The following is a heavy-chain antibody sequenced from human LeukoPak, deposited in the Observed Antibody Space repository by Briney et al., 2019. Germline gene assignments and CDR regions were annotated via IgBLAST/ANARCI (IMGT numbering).Heavy chain of an antibody. CDR2: ITDISSYT. Sequence: PGGSLRLSCAVSGFTFSGYNMNWVRQAPGKGLEWVASITDISSYTYHADSVKGRFTISRDNAKSSLFLQMNSLRDEDTAVYYYARVPNVAWGPHFFDYWGQETLDTVP. CDR1: GFTFSGYN. D-gene: IGHD7-27*01. CDR3: ARVPNVAWGPHFFDY. J-gene: IGHJ4*02. V-gene: IGHV3-21*01.